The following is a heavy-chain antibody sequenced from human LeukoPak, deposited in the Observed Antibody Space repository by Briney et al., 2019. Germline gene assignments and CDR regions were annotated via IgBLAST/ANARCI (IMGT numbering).Heavy chain of an antibody. CDR1: GFSFSDYD. V-gene: IGHV3-21*06. CDR2: ISGSSSHR. Sequence: AGGSLRLSCTASGFSFSDYDMNWVRQAPGKGLEWVSSISGSSSHRYYADSAKGRFTISRGNAKNSLYLQMNSLRAEDTAVYYCARAFPPLRTSAAGDYWGQGTLVTVSS. CDR3: ARAFPPLRTSAAGDY. D-gene: IGHD6-25*01. J-gene: IGHJ4*02.